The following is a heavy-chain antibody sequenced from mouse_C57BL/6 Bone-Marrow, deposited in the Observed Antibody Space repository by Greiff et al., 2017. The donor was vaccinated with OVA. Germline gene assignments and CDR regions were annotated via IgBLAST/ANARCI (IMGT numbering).Heavy chain of an antibody. V-gene: IGHV5-6*01. CDR1: GFTFRSYG. J-gene: IGHJ3*01. D-gene: IGHD2-13*01. CDR2: ISSGGSYT. CDR3: ARQTTEFAY. Sequence: EVQLVESGGDLVKPGGSLKLSCAASGFTFRSYGMSWVRQTPDKRLEWVATISSGGSYTYYPDSVKGRFTISRDNAKNTLYLQMSSLKSEDTAMYYCARQTTEFAYWGQGTLVTVSA.